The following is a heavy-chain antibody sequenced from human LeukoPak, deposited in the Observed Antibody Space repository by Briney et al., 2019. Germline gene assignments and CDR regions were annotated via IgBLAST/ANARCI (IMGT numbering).Heavy chain of an antibody. J-gene: IGHJ5*02. CDR3: ARARHWSWFDP. V-gene: IGHV4-59*12. CDR1: GGTISRYY. Sequence: SETLSLTCTVSGGTISRYYWSWIRQSPGRGLEWIGYIYHSGSTYYNPSLKSRVTISVDRSKNQFSLKLSSVTAADTAVYYCARARHWSWFDPWGQGTLVTVSS. CDR2: IYHSGST. D-gene: IGHD3-3*01.